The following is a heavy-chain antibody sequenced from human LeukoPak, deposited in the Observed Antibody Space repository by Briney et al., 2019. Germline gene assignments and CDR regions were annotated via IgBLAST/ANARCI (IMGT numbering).Heavy chain of an antibody. CDR1: GFTFSSYA. D-gene: IGHD3-22*01. CDR3: AKVSRVVMAGYFDY. CDR2: VSGSGGST. V-gene: IGHV3-23*01. J-gene: IGHJ4*02. Sequence: GGSLSLSCAASGFTFSSYAMSGVRQGPGKGLEWGSAVSGSGGSTYYADSVKGRFTTASDNSKNTLYLQMNSLTAEDTAVYYCAKVSRVVMAGYFDYWGQGTLVTASS.